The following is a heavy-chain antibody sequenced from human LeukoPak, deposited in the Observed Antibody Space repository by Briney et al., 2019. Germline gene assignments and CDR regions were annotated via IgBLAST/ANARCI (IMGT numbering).Heavy chain of an antibody. V-gene: IGHV4-34*01. CDR3: ARGLIPHAFDI. J-gene: IGHJ3*02. CDR2: INHSGST. CDR1: GGSFSGYY. D-gene: IGHD2-21*01. Sequence: SETLSLTCAVYGGSFSGYYWSWIRQPPGKGLEWIGEINHSGSTNYNPSLKSRVTISVDTSKNQFSLKLSSVTAADTAVYYCARGLIPHAFDIWGQGIMVTVSS.